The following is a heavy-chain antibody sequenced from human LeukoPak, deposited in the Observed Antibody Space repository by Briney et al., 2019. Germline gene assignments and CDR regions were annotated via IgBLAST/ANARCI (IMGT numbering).Heavy chain of an antibody. Sequence: SETLSLTCTVTGGSISSSSYYWGWIRQPPGKGLEWIGSIYYSGSTYYNPSLRSRVTISVDTSKNQFSLKLSSVTAADTAVYYCASLPAAMGGSYYYYMHVWGKGTTVTVSS. D-gene: IGHD2-2*01. CDR3: ASLPAAMGGSYYYYMHV. V-gene: IGHV4-39*01. J-gene: IGHJ6*03. CDR2: IYYSGST. CDR1: GGSISSSSYY.